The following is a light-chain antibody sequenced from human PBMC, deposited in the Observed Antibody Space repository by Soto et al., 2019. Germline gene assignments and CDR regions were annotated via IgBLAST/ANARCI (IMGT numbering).Light chain of an antibody. CDR2: KAS. CDR1: QSISSW. V-gene: IGKV1-5*03. CDR3: QQYNSYWT. Sequence: DIQMTQSPSTLSASVGYRVTITCRASQSISSWLAWYQQKPGKAPKLMIYKASSLESGVPSRFSGGGSGTEFTLTISSLQPDDFATYYCQQYNSYWTFGQGTKVDIK. J-gene: IGKJ1*01.